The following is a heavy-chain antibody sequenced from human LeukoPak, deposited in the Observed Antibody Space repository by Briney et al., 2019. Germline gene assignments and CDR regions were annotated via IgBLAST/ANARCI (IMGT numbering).Heavy chain of an antibody. D-gene: IGHD5-24*01. Sequence: SETLSLTCTVSGGSISSYYWSWIRQPPGKGLEWIGSINYSGSTNYNPSLKGRLTISVDTSKNQLSLKLRSVTAADTAVYYCARVGGWLPHFDYWGQGILVTVSS. CDR1: GGSISSYY. CDR2: INYSGST. J-gene: IGHJ4*02. V-gene: IGHV4-59*01. CDR3: ARVGGWLPHFDY.